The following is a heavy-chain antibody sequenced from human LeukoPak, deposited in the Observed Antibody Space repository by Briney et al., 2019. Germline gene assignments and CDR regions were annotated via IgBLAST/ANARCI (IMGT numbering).Heavy chain of an antibody. CDR2: IKPDGSEK. CDR3: ARVSSMLRGPLVIYYFDF. D-gene: IGHD3-10*01. CDR1: GFTFRTYW. J-gene: IGHJ4*02. Sequence: GGSLRLSCAASGFTFRTYWMSWVRQAPGKGLEWVANIKPDGSEKYYVDSVKGRFTISRDNSKNTLYLQMNSLRVEDTAVYYCARVSSMLRGPLVIYYFDFWGQGTLVTVSS. V-gene: IGHV3-7*03.